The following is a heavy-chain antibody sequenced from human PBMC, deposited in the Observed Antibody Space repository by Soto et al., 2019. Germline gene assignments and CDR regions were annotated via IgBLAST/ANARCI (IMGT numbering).Heavy chain of an antibody. J-gene: IGHJ6*02. CDR3: ARDRGWFGELSGYYYYYYGMDV. CDR2: IYYSGST. D-gene: IGHD3-10*01. V-gene: IGHV4-59*01. CDR1: GGSISSYY. Sequence: SETLSLTCTVSGGSISSYYWSWIRQPPGKGLEWIGYIYYSGSTNYNPSLKSRVTISVDTSKNQFSLKLSSVTAADTAGYYCARDRGWFGELSGYYYYYYGMDVWGQGTTVTVSS.